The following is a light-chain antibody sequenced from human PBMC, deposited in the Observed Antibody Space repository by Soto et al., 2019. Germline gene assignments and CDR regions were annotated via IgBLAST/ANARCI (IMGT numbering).Light chain of an antibody. CDR3: QQYSIYSRT. CDR1: QSISTW. Sequence: DIQMTQSPSTLSATVGDRVTITCRASQSISTWLAWYQQKPGEAPNLLIYKASTLRSGVPSRFSGSGSGTEFTLTISSLQHDDFATYYCQQYSIYSRTFGQGSKVELK. J-gene: IGKJ1*01. CDR2: KAS. V-gene: IGKV1-5*03.